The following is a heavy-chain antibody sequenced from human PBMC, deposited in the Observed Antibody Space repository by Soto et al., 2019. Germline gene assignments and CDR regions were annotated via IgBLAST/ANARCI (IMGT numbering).Heavy chain of an antibody. CDR2: INPSGGST. V-gene: IGHV1-46*03. CDR1: GYIFTSYY. J-gene: IGHJ4*02. Sequence: QVQLVQSGAEVKEPGASVKVSCKASGYIFTSYYIHWVRQAPGQGLEWMGIINPSGGSTTYAQKFQGRVTMTRATSPSTVYMALSSLISEDTAVYYCARFYCRGDCPSRYWGQGTLVTVSS. CDR3: ARFYCRGDCPSRY. D-gene: IGHD2-21*02.